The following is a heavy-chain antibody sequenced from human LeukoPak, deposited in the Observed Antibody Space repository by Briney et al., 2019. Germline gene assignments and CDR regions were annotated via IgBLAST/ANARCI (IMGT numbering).Heavy chain of an antibody. CDR1: GFTFSSYA. Sequence: GGSLRLSCAASGFTFSSYAMSWVRQAPGKGLEWVSRINRDGSGTSYADSVKGRFTISRDNAKNTLSLQMNSLRAEDTAVYYCTRELEYRGSPDDAFDIWGQGTMVTVSS. CDR2: INRDGSGT. D-gene: IGHD1-26*01. CDR3: TRELEYRGSPDDAFDI. J-gene: IGHJ3*02. V-gene: IGHV3-74*01.